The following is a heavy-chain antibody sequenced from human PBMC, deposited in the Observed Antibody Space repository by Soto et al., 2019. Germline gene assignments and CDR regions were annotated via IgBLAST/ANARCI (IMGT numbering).Heavy chain of an antibody. CDR3: ARDTAAAGNYYFDY. Sequence: GSLRLSCAASGFTFSSYGMHWVRQAPGKGLEWVAVIWYDGSNKYYADSVKGRFTISRDNSKNTLYLQMNSLRAEDTAVYYCARDTAAAGNYYFDYWGQGTLVTVSS. D-gene: IGHD6-13*01. CDR1: GFTFSSYG. CDR2: IWYDGSNK. J-gene: IGHJ4*02. V-gene: IGHV3-33*01.